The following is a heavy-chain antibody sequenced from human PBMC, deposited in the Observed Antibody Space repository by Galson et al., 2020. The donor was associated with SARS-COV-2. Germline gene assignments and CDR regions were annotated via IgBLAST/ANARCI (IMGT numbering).Heavy chain of an antibody. CDR1: GGSISIYY. Sequence: ASETLSLTCTVSGGSISIYYWTWIRQSPGKGLEWIGYMYYNENTNYNPSLKGRATISVDTSKNQFSLSLTSVTAADTAVYYCARDLGAMPQQGGIDSWGQGTLVTVSS. V-gene: IGHV4-59*01. J-gene: IGHJ4*02. CDR2: MYYNENT. D-gene: IGHD3-16*01. CDR3: ARDLGAMPQQGGIDS.